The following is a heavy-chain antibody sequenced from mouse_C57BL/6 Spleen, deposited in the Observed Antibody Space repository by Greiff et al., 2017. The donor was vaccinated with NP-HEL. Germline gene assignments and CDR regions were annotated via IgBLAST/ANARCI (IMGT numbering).Heavy chain of an antibody. CDR1: GFTFSNYW. Sequence: EVQLQESGGGLVQPGGSMKLSCVASGFTFSNYWMNWVRQSPEKGLEWVAQIRLKSDNYATHYAESVKGRFTISRDDSKSSVYLQMNNLRAEDTGIYYCTPHYYGSSSFAYWGQGTLVTVSA. J-gene: IGHJ3*01. CDR2: IRLKSDNYAT. CDR3: TPHYYGSSSFAY. V-gene: IGHV6-3*01. D-gene: IGHD1-1*01.